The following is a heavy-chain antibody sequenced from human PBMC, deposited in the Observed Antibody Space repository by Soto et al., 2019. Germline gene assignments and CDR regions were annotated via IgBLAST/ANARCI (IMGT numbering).Heavy chain of an antibody. D-gene: IGHD3-10*01. J-gene: IGHJ5*02. CDR2: ISYDGSNK. V-gene: IGHV3-30*18. Sequence: QVQLVESGGGVVQPGRSLRLSCAASGFTLSSYGMHWVRQAPGKGLEWVAVISYDGSNKYYADSVKGRFTISRDNSKNTLYLQMNSLRAEDTAVYYCAKEGSLTGGWFDPWGQGTLVTVSS. CDR3: AKEGSLTGGWFDP. CDR1: GFTLSSYG.